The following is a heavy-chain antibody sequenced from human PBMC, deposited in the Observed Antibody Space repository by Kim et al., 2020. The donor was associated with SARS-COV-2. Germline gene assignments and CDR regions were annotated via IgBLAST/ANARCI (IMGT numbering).Heavy chain of an antibody. CDR1: GDPIGSGSYS. V-gene: IGHV4-39*01. CDR2: FHYSETT. CDR3: VRHRPPWHYGVDV. Sequence: SETLSLTCTVSGDPIGSGSYSWGWIRQSPGKGLEWIGSFHYSETTYYNPSLKSRVIISVDPSKTQLSLRLSSVTAADTAVFYCVRHRPPWHYGVDVWGQG. D-gene: IGHD5-12*01. J-gene: IGHJ6*02.